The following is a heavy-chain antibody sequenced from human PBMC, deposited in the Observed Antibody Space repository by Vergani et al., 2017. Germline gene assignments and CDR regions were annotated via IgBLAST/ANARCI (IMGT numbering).Heavy chain of an antibody. Sequence: EVQLLESGGGLVQPGGSLRLSCAASGFTFSSYAMSWVRQAPGKGLEWVSAISGSGGSTYYADFVKGRFTISRDNSKNTLYLQMNSLRVEDTAVYYCGRGSDNYNWGQGTLVTVSS. D-gene: IGHD5-24*01. J-gene: IGHJ4*02. CDR3: GRGSDNYN. CDR1: GFTFSSYA. V-gene: IGHV3-23*01. CDR2: ISGSGGST.